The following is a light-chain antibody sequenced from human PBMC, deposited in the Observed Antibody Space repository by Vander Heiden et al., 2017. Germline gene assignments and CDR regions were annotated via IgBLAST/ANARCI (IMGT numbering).Light chain of an antibody. CDR1: TGSVTSGYY. CDR3: LLYYGGTVV. V-gene: IGLV7-43*01. Sequence: QTVVPQEPSLTVSPGGTVTLTCASSTGSVTSGYYPNWFQQKPGQAPRALIYNTNNKHSWTPARFSGSLLGGKAALTLSGVRPEDEAEYYCLLYYGGTVVFGGGTKLTVL. J-gene: IGLJ2*01. CDR2: NTN.